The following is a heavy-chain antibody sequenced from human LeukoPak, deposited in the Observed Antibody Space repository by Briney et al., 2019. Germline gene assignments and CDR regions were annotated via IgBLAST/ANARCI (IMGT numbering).Heavy chain of an antibody. CDR2: ISGDGGQR. CDR1: GFTFHDYA. J-gene: IGHJ5*02. D-gene: IGHD2-2*01. V-gene: IGHV3-43*02. Sequence: GGSLRLSCAASGFTFHDYAMHWVRQTPGKGLEWLCVISGDGGQRYYAETVKGRFTISRDNSIKSMYLQMNGLRTEDTALYYCALEPLGYCSTSSCPRWFDPRGQGTRVTGSS. CDR3: ALEPLGYCSTSSCPRWFDP.